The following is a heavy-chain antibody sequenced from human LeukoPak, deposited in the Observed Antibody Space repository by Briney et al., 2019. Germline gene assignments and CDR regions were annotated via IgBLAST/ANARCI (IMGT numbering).Heavy chain of an antibody. Sequence: SETLSLTCTVSGDSISTYFWSWIRQPPGKGLEWIGYAHSSGSTNYNPSLKSRVTISADASKNQFSLNLRSVTAADTAVYYCARDSHSIDIATPGGFDPWGQGTLVTVSS. J-gene: IGHJ5*02. CDR1: GDSISTYF. D-gene: IGHD1-26*01. V-gene: IGHV4-59*01. CDR3: ARDSHSIDIATPGGFDP. CDR2: AHSSGST.